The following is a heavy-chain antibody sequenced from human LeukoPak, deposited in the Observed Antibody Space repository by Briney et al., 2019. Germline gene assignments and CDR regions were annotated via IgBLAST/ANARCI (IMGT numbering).Heavy chain of an antibody. D-gene: IGHD1-1*01. Sequence: SETLSLTCTVSGGSISSYYWSWIRQPPGKGLEWIGYIYYSGSTNYNPSLKSRVTISVDTSKNQFSLKLSSVTAADTAVYHCARLTYNRWFDPWGQGTLVTVSS. V-gene: IGHV4-59*08. CDR1: GGSISSYY. CDR2: IYYSGST. J-gene: IGHJ5*02. CDR3: ARLTYNRWFDP.